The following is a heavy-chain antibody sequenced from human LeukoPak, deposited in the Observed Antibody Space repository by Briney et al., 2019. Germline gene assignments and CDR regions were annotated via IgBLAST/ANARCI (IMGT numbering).Heavy chain of an antibody. CDR2: ISAYNGNT. Sequence: ASVKVSCKASGYTFTSYGISWVRQAPGQGLEWMGWISAYNGNTNYAQKLQGRVTMTTDTSTSTAYMELRSLRSDDTAVYYCARDPLTDYDSWSGYSYFDYWGQGTLVTVSS. D-gene: IGHD3-3*01. CDR3: ARDPLTDYDSWSGYSYFDY. CDR1: GYTFTSYG. V-gene: IGHV1-18*01. J-gene: IGHJ4*02.